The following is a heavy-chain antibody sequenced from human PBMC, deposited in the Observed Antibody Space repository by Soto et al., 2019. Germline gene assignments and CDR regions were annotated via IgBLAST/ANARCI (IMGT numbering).Heavy chain of an antibody. J-gene: IGHJ4*02. D-gene: IGHD6-6*01. CDR2: IYYSGST. V-gene: IGHV4-31*03. Sequence: PSETLSLTCTVSGGSISSGGYYWSWIRQHPGKGLEWIGYIYYSGSTYYNPSLKSRVTISVDTSKNQFSLKLSSVTAADTAVYYCARGAGYSSSCLDYWGQGTLVTVSS. CDR3: ARGAGYSSSCLDY. CDR1: GGSISSGGYY.